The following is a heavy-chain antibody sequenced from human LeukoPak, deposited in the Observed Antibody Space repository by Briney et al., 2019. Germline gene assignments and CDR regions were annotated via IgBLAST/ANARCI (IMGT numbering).Heavy chain of an antibody. CDR3: ARVVRKDYDFWSGYSPVDYYYGTDV. J-gene: IGHJ6*02. CDR1: GGSFSGYY. V-gene: IGHV4-34*01. CDR2: INHSGST. D-gene: IGHD3-3*01. Sequence: SETLSLTCAVYGGSFSGYYWSWIRQPPGKGLEWIGEINHSGSTNYNPSLKSRVTISVDTSKNQFSLKLSSVTAADTAVYYCARVVRKDYDFWSGYSPVDYYYGTDVWGQGTTVTVSS.